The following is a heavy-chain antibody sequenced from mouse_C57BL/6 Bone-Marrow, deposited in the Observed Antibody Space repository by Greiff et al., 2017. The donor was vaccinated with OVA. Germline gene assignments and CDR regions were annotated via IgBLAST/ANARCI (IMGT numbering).Heavy chain of an antibody. V-gene: IGHV5-4*01. D-gene: IGHD2-1*01. Sequence: VQLKESGGGLVKPGGSLKLSCAASGFTFSSYAMSWVRQTPEKRLEWVATISDGGSYTYYPDNVTGRFTLSRDNAKNNLYLQMSHLKSEDTAMDYCARAPIYYGTLYYFDYWGQGTTLTVSS. CDR1: GFTFSSYA. CDR2: ISDGGSYT. J-gene: IGHJ2*01. CDR3: ARAPIYYGTLYYFDY.